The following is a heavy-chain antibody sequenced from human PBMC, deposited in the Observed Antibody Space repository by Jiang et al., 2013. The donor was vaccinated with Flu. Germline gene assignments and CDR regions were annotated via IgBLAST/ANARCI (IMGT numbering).Heavy chain of an antibody. D-gene: IGHD1-26*01. CDR1: TSGVA. CDR2: IYWDDDK. V-gene: IGHV2-5*02. Sequence: TSGVAVGWIRQPPGKALEWLALIYWDDDKRSSPSLKSRLTITKDTSKNQVVLTMTNMDPVDTATYYCAHRRVNSGSYPFDYWGQGTLVTVSS. CDR3: AHRRVNSGSYPFDY. J-gene: IGHJ4*02.